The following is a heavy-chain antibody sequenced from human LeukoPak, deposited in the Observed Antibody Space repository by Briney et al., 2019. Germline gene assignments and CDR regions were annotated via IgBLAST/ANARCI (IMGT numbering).Heavy chain of an antibody. V-gene: IGHV4-61*02. J-gene: IGHJ4*02. D-gene: IGHD3-9*01. CDR1: GGSISSGSYY. CDR3: ARGYYDILTGYSYYFDY. Sequence: PSETLSLTCTVSGGSISSGSYYWSWIRQPAGKGLEWIGRIYTSGSTNYNPSLKSRVTISVDTSKNQFSLKLSSVTAADTVVYYCARGYYDILTGYSYYFDYWGQGTLVTVSS. CDR2: IYTSGST.